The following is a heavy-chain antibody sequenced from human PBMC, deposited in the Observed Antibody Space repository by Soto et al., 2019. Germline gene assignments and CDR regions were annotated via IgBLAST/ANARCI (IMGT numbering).Heavy chain of an antibody. CDR3: AKGSATSRPYYFDY. Sequence: GGSLRLSCVASGFTFSSYAMSWVRQAPGKGLEWVSAITGDGGDAFHADSVRGRLTISRDNSRNTLYLQMDSLRAEDTALYYCAKGSATSRPYYFDYWGQGSLVTVSS. J-gene: IGHJ4*02. V-gene: IGHV3-23*01. CDR1: GFTFSSYA. CDR2: ITGDGGDA.